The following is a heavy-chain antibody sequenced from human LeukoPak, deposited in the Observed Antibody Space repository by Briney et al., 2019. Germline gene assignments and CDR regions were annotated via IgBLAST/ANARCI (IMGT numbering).Heavy chain of an antibody. CDR3: ASTNLLGYCSSTSCDFDY. D-gene: IGHD2-2*01. V-gene: IGHV5-51*01. CDR2: IYPGDSDT. Sequence: GESLKISCKGSGYIFTSYWIGWVRQMPGKGLEWMGIIYPGDSDTRYSPSFQGQVTISADKSISTAYLLWSSLKASDTAMYYCASTNLLGYCSSTSCDFDYWGQGTLVTVSS. J-gene: IGHJ4*02. CDR1: GYIFTSYW.